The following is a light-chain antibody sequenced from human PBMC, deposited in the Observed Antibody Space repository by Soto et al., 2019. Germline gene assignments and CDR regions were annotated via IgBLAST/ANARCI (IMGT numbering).Light chain of an antibody. Sequence: EIVLTQSPATLSFSPGERATLSCRASQSVSSTSLAWYQQKPGLAPRLLIYGASSRATGIPDRFSGSGSGTDFTLTISRLEPEDFAVYYCHQYGVSLLTFGGGTKVDIK. V-gene: IGKV3-20*01. CDR3: HQYGVSLLT. CDR1: QSVSSTS. CDR2: GAS. J-gene: IGKJ4*01.